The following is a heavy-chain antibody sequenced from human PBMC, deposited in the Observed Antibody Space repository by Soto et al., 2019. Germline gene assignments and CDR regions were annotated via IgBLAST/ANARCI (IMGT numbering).Heavy chain of an antibody. CDR3: ARVDDSSGYSRYYFDY. Sequence: LSLTCTVSGGSVSSYSWNWIRQPPGKGLEWIGHIIYSGNTNYKPSLKSRVTISIDMSKNQFSLKLNSVTAADTAVYYYARVDDSSGYSRYYFDYWGQGTLVTVSS. CDR2: IIYSGNT. D-gene: IGHD3-22*01. CDR1: GGSVSSYS. V-gene: IGHV4-59*02. J-gene: IGHJ4*02.